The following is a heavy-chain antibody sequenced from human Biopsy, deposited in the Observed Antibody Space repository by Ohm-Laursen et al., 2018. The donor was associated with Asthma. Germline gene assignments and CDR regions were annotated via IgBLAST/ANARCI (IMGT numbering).Heavy chain of an antibody. D-gene: IGHD1-7*01. J-gene: IGHJ4*02. V-gene: IGHV1-46*01. CDR2: INPSGGST. Sequence: GASVKVSCKASGYTFTSYYMHWVRQASGQGLEWMGIINPSGGSTSYAQKFQGRVTMTRDTSTSTVYMELSSLRSEDTAVYYCARRGITGTTLDYWGQGTLVTVSS. CDR1: GYTFTSYY. CDR3: ARRGITGTTLDY.